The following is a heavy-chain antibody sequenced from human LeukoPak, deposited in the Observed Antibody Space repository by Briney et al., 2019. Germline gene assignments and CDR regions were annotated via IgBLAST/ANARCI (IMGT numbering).Heavy chain of an antibody. D-gene: IGHD5-12*01. V-gene: IGHV1-3*01. CDR1: GYTFTSYA. J-gene: IGHJ4*02. Sequence: GASVKVSCKASGYTFTSYAMHWVRQPPGQRLEWMGWINAGNGDTKYSQKFQGRVTITRDTSASTVYMELSSLRSEDAAVYYCAREVGGCSGCDYFDYWGQGTLVAVSS. CDR3: AREVGGCSGCDYFDY. CDR2: INAGNGDT.